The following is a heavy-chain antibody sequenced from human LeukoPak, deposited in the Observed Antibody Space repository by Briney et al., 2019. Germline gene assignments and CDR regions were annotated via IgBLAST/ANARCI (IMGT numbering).Heavy chain of an antibody. V-gene: IGHV4-30-4*08. CDR3: ARGSTNQQWLVRRYFDY. Sequence: TLSLTCTVSGGSISSGDYYWSWIRQPPGKGLEWIGYIYYSGSTYYNPSLKSRVTISVDTSKNQFSLKLSSVTAADTGVYYCARGSTNQQWLVRRYFDYWGQGTLVTVSS. D-gene: IGHD6-19*01. CDR1: GGSISSGDYY. CDR2: IYYSGST. J-gene: IGHJ4*02.